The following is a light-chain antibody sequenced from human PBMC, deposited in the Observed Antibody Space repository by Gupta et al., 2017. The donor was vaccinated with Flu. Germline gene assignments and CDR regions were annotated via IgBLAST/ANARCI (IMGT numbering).Light chain of an antibody. V-gene: IGKV1-5*03. J-gene: IGKJ4*01. CDR1: QNMEDW. CDR2: KAS. Sequence: DFQMTQSPSTLSASVGDRVTITCRASQNMEDWLAWYQQKPGKAPQLLIYKASKLEGAVPSRFGGSGFGTEFTLTISSLQPDDSAIYYCQNYNYHFGGGTKVEIK. CDR3: QNYNYH.